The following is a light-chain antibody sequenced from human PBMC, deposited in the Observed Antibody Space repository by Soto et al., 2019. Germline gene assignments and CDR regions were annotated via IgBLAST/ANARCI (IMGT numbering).Light chain of an antibody. CDR3: QQSYTYPRT. Sequence: DIQLTQSPASVSAAVGDRINISCRASQPIKTWLAWYQQKPGKAPNLLIYGASSLQSGVPSRFSGSGSGTDFTLTISSLQPEDFATYYCQQSYTYPRTFGPGTKVDFK. CDR2: GAS. CDR1: QPIKTW. J-gene: IGKJ3*01. V-gene: IGKV1-12*01.